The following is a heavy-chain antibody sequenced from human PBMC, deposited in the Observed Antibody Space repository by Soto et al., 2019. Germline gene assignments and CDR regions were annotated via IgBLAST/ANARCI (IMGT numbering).Heavy chain of an antibody. Sequence: PGGSLRLSCAASGFPFSTFAMAWVRQAPGKALEWVSAIGGSGETTYYADSVRGRFTVSRDNSRNTLDLQMNSLRAEDTAVYYCATGYWNDDPRYFDFWGPGHLVTVSS. CDR1: GFPFSTFA. CDR3: ATGYWNDDPRYFDF. D-gene: IGHD1-1*01. J-gene: IGHJ4*02. V-gene: IGHV3-23*01. CDR2: IGGSGETT.